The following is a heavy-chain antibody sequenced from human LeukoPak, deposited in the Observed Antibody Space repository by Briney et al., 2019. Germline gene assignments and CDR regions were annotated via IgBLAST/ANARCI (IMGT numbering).Heavy chain of an antibody. CDR3: AKDRTWGLDY. CDR2: LSGSGDTT. V-gene: IGHV3-23*01. Sequence: PGGSLRLSCAASGFIFNSYGMSWVRQAPGKGLEWVSALSGSGDTTYYADSVKGRFTISRDNSKNTLYLQMNSLRVEDTAIYYCAKDRTWGLDYWGQGTLVSLSS. CDR1: GFIFNSYG. D-gene: IGHD7-27*01. J-gene: IGHJ4*02.